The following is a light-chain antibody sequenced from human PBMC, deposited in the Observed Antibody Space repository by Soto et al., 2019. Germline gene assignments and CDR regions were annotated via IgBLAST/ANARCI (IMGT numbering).Light chain of an antibody. V-gene: IGKV3-20*01. CDR1: HSVANNY. J-gene: IGKJ1*01. CDR2: AAS. CDR3: QQYGGSPPWT. Sequence: IVLAQSPATLSLSPGERATISCRASHSVANNYLAWYQQKHGQAPRLIIFAASSRATGVPHRFTASGSGTDFTLTISRVEPEDFAVYFCQQYGGSPPWTFGQGTKEDSK.